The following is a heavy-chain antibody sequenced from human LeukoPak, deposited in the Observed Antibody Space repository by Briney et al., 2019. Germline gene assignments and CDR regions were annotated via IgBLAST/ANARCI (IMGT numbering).Heavy chain of an antibody. J-gene: IGHJ4*02. CDR3: AREGYSSGWYYFDY. D-gene: IGHD6-19*01. Sequence: GGSLRLSCAASGFTFSSYEMNWVRQAPGMGLEWVSYISSSGSTIYYADSVKGRFTISRDNAKNSLYLQMNSLRAEDTAVYYCAREGYSSGWYYFDYWGQGTLVTVSS. CDR2: ISSSGSTI. CDR1: GFTFSSYE. V-gene: IGHV3-48*03.